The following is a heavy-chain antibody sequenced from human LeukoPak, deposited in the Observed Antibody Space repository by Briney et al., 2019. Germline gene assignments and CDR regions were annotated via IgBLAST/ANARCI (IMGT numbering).Heavy chain of an antibody. CDR2: IYYNGNT. D-gene: IGHD1-26*01. Sequence: SETLSLTCSVSDGSINSYYWNWIRRPPGKGLEWIGYIYYNGNTNYSPSLKSRVTMSVDTSKNLFSLKVSSVTAADTAVYYCARGRSNYYGMDVWGQGTTVAVSS. J-gene: IGHJ6*02. V-gene: IGHV4-59*01. CDR3: ARGRSNYYGMDV. CDR1: DGSINSYY.